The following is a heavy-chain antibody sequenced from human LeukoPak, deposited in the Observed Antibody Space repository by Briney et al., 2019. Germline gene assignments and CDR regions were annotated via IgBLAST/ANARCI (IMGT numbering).Heavy chain of an antibody. J-gene: IGHJ4*02. Sequence: SETLSLTCAVSGGSFSGYYWSWIRQPPGKGLEWIGEINHSGSTNYNPSLKSRVTISVDTSKNQFSLKLSSVTAADTAVYYCARFNYYDSSGYAYWGQGTLVTVSS. D-gene: IGHD3-22*01. CDR1: GGSFSGYY. V-gene: IGHV4-34*01. CDR2: INHSGST. CDR3: ARFNYYDSSGYAY.